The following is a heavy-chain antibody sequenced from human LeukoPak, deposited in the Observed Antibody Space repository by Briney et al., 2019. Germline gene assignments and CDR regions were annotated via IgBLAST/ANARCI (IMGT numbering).Heavy chain of an antibody. D-gene: IGHD4-23*01. CDR2: ISGSAGDT. CDR1: GFSLLPHA. V-gene: IGHV3-23*01. Sequence: PGGSLRLSCTASGFSLLPHAMNWIRQAPGKGLEWVSTISGSAGDTVYADSVKGRFTISRDGSRKLFLQMNILRGEDTAVYYCARRGGDNSWGAFDVWGQGSMVTVSS. J-gene: IGHJ3*01. CDR3: ARRGGDNSWGAFDV.